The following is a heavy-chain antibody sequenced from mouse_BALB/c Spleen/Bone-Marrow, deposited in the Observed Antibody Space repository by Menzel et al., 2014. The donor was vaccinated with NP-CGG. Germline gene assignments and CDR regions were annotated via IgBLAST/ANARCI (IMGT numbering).Heavy chain of an antibody. V-gene: IGHV1-82*01. CDR3: ARDYYGSSFDY. CDR1: GYAFSSSW. D-gene: IGHD1-1*01. Sequence: VQLQQSGPELVKPGAPVKISCKASGYAFSSSWMNWVKQRPGQGLEWIGRIYPGDGDTNYNGKFKGKATLTADKSSSTAYMQFSSLTSVDSAVYFCARDYYGSSFDYWGQGTTLTVSS. J-gene: IGHJ2*01. CDR2: IYPGDGDT.